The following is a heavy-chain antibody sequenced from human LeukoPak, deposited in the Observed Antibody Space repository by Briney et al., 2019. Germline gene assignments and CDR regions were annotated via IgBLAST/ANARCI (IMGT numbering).Heavy chain of an antibody. V-gene: IGHV3-48*03. Sequence: GGSLRLSCAASGFTFSSYEMNWVRQAPGKGLGWVSYISSSGTTIYYADSVKGRFTISRDNAKNSLYLQMNSLRAEDTAVYYCARVGVVVAATGNLWFDPWGQGTLVTVSS. D-gene: IGHD2-15*01. CDR2: ISSSGTTI. J-gene: IGHJ5*02. CDR3: ARVGVVVAATGNLWFDP. CDR1: GFTFSSYE.